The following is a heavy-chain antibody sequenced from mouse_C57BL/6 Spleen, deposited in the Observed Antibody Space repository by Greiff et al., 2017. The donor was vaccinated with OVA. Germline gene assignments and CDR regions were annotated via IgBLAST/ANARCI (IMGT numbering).Heavy chain of an antibody. D-gene: IGHD2-10*02. CDR3: AMEGYDYDAMDY. V-gene: IGHV1-74*01. CDR2: IHPSDSDT. CDR1: GYTFTSYW. Sequence: QVHVKQPGAELVKPGASVKVSCKASGYTFTSYWMHWVKQRPGQGLEWIGRIHPSDSDTNYNQKFKGKATLTVDKSSSTAYMQLSSLTSEDSAVYYCAMEGYDYDAMDYWGQGTSVTVSS. J-gene: IGHJ4*01.